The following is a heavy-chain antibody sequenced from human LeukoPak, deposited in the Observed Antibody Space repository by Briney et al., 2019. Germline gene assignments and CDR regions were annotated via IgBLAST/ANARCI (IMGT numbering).Heavy chain of an antibody. D-gene: IGHD3-10*01. J-gene: IGHJ3*02. V-gene: IGHV4-34*01. CDR2: INHSGST. CDR3: ARADYYGSGRSTNAFDI. CDR1: GGSFSGYY. Sequence: SETLSLTCAVYGGSFSGYYWSWIRQPPGKGLEWIGEINHSGSTNYNPSLKSRVTISVDTSKNQFSLQLSSVTAADTAVYYCARADYYGSGRSTNAFDIWGQGTMVTVSS.